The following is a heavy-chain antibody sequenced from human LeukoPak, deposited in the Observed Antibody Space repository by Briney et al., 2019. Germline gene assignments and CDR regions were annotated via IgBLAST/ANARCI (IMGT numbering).Heavy chain of an antibody. D-gene: IGHD6-19*01. Sequence: PSETLSLTCTVSGDSIGNYHWSWIRQPAGKGLEWIAQMHSSGSTNYNPPLKSRVSMSIDTTEDQVSLTIRSVTAADTAFYYCARRDINSGWSFDDWGQGILVTVSS. V-gene: IGHV4-4*07. CDR2: MHSSGST. CDR1: GDSIGNYH. J-gene: IGHJ4*02. CDR3: ARRDINSGWSFDD.